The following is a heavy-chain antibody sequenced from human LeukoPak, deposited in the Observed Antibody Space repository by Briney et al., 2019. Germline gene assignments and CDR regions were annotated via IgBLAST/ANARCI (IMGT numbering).Heavy chain of an antibody. J-gene: IGHJ4*02. CDR2: IIPIFGTA. D-gene: IGHD3-22*01. V-gene: IGHV1-69*06. CDR3: ARDRYDSSGYAH. Sequence: SVKASSKASGGTSSSYAISWVRPAPGRGLGWVGGIIPIFGTANYAQKFQGRVTITADKSTSTAYMELSSLRSEDTAVYYCARDRYDSSGYAHWGQGTLVTVSS. CDR1: GGTSSSYA.